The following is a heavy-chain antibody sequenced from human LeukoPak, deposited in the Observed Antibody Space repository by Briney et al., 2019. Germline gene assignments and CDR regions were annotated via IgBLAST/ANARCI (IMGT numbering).Heavy chain of an antibody. CDR3: ARDQTKWEPLRRRDYYYMDV. V-gene: IGHV3-48*03. D-gene: IGHD1-26*01. Sequence: PGGSLRLSCAASGFTFSSYEMNWVRQAPGQGLDWVSYISSSGSTIYYADSVKGRFTISRDNAKNSLYLQMNSLRAEDTAVYYCARDQTKWEPLRRRDYYYMDVWGKGTTVTVSS. CDR1: GFTFSSYE. J-gene: IGHJ6*03. CDR2: ISSSGSTI.